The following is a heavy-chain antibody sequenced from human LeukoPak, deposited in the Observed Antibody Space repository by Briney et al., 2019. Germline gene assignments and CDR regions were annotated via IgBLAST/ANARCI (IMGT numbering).Heavy chain of an antibody. CDR1: GYTFTSYY. Sequence: GASVKVSCKASGYTFTSYYMHWVRQAPGQGLEWMGIINPSGGSTSYAQKFQGRVTMTRDTSISTAYVELSRLRSDDTAVYYCAPLDGGGRIFDYWGQGTLVTVSS. D-gene: IGHD2-15*01. V-gene: IGHV1-46*01. J-gene: IGHJ4*02. CDR2: INPSGGST. CDR3: APLDGGGRIFDY.